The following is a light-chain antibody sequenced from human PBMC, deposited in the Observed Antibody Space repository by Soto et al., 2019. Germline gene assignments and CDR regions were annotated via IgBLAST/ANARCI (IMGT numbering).Light chain of an antibody. Sequence: QSALTQPPSASGSPGQSVTISCTGTSSDVGLYDYVSWYQQHPGKVLKLLIYEVTQRPSGVPDRFSGSKSGNTASLTVSGLQAEDEADYDCSAYGGNSNYVFGTGTKVTVL. CDR2: EVT. CDR1: SSDVGLYDY. CDR3: SAYGGNSNYV. V-gene: IGLV2-8*01. J-gene: IGLJ1*01.